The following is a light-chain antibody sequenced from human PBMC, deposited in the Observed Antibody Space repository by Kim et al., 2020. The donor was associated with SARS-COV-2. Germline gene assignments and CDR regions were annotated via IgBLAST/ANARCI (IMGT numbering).Light chain of an antibody. CDR1: QSVGNQ. V-gene: IGKV3-11*01. CDR3: QQRANWPRT. CDR2: DTS. J-gene: IGKJ5*01. Sequence: PGKRATLSCRASQSVGNQLAWFKQTPGQPPRLLIYDTSNRAPGVPARFSGSGSGTDFTLSISSLEAEDFAVYYCQQRANWPRTFGQGTRLEIK.